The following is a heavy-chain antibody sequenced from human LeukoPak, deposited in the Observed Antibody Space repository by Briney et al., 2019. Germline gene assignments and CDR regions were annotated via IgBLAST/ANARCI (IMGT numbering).Heavy chain of an antibody. CDR3: ARDKQQLVHRWFDP. Sequence: SVKVSCKASGGTFSSYAISWVRQAPGQGLEWMGEIIPIFGTANYAQKFQGRVTITADESTSTAYMELSSLRSEDTAVYYCARDKQQLVHRWFDPWGQGTLVTVSS. D-gene: IGHD6-13*01. V-gene: IGHV1-69*13. J-gene: IGHJ5*02. CDR2: IIPIFGTA. CDR1: GGTFSSYA.